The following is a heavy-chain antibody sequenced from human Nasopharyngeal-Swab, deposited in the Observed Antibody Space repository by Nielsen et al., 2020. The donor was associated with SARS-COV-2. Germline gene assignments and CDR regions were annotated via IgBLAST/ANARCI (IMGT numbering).Heavy chain of an antibody. CDR2: IYYSGST. D-gene: IGHD5-18*01. V-gene: IGHV4-59*01. J-gene: IGHJ4*02. Sequence: RQAPGKGLEWIGYIYYSGSTSYNPSLKGRVTISADTSKKQFSLKLSSVTSADTAVYFCARGLSSYGYYNWGQGTLVTVSS. CDR3: ARGLSSYGYYN.